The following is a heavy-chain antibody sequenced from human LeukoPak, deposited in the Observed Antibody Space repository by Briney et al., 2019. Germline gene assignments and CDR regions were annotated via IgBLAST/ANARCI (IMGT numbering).Heavy chain of an antibody. CDR1: GFTVSGTY. J-gene: IGHJ4*02. Sequence: PGGSLRLSCAASGFTVSGTYMTWVRQSPGKGLEWVSVIYTAGSTYYADSVKGRFTISRDISKNTVFLQMNSLRAEDTAVYYCARSAYSSGSFWGQGTLVTVSS. D-gene: IGHD6-25*01. CDR2: IYTAGST. V-gene: IGHV3-53*01. CDR3: ARSAYSSGSF.